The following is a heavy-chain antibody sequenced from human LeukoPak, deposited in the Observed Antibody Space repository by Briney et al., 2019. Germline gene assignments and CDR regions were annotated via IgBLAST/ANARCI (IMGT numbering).Heavy chain of an antibody. V-gene: IGHV1-3*01. CDR3: ARVGMNQLPRLSYYYYGMDV. CDR2: INAGNGNT. CDR1: GYTFTSYA. Sequence: GASVKASCKASGYTFTSYAMHWVRPAPGHSLEWIGCINAGNGNTKYPQTFQPRVTITRDTSASTAYMELSSLRSEDTAVYYCARVGMNQLPRLSYYYYGMDVWSKGTTVTVSS. J-gene: IGHJ6*04. D-gene: IGHD2-2*01.